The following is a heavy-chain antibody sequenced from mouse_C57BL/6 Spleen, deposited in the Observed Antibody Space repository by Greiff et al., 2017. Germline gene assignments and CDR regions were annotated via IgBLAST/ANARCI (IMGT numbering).Heavy chain of an antibody. J-gene: IGHJ2*01. D-gene: IGHD2-2*01. CDR3: AREGYDGVYFDY. Sequence: QVQLQQPGAELVRPGSSVKLSCKASGYTFTSYWMHWVKQRPIQGLEWIGNIDPSDSETHYNQKFKDKATLTVDKSSSTAYMQLSSLTSEDSAVYYCAREGYDGVYFDYWGQGTTRTVSS. V-gene: IGHV1-52*01. CDR1: GYTFTSYW. CDR2: IDPSDSET.